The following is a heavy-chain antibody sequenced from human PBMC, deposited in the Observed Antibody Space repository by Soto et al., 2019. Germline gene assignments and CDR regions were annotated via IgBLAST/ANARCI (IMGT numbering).Heavy chain of an antibody. J-gene: IGHJ4*02. CDR2: IYYSGST. D-gene: IGHD3-22*01. CDR3: ARFGYSTNIGIDY. Sequence: LSLTCTVSGGSISSGGYYWSWIRQHPGKGLEWIGYIYYSGSTYYNPSLKSRVTISVDTSKNQFSLKLSSVTAADTAVYYCARFGYSTNIGIDYWGQGTLVTVSS. V-gene: IGHV4-31*03. CDR1: GGSISSGGYY.